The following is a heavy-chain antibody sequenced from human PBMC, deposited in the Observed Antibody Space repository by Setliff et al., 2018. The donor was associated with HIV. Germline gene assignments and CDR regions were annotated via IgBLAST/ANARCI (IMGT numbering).Heavy chain of an antibody. Sequence: GGSLRLSCEASGFIFSNHDFHWVRQAAAKGLEWVAAIGTGGDTYYVDSVKGRFTISRDNAKNSLFLQMNSLRAEDTAIYYCARLLRGGGDYFDYWGQGTLVTVSS. CDR1: GFIFSNHD. CDR2: IGTGGDT. CDR3: ARLLRGGGDYFDY. V-gene: IGHV3-13*01. J-gene: IGHJ4*02. D-gene: IGHD3-10*01.